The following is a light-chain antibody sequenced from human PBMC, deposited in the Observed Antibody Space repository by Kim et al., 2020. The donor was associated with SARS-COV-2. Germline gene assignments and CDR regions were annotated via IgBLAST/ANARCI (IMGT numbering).Light chain of an antibody. CDR2: GAS. CDR1: SSSS. Sequence: SSSSLAWYQQKPGQAPRLLIYGASTRAAGIPDRFSGSGSETDFTLTISRLEPEDFAVYYCQQYGSSPRTFGQGTKVDIK. V-gene: IGKV3-20*01. J-gene: IGKJ1*01. CDR3: QQYGSSPRT.